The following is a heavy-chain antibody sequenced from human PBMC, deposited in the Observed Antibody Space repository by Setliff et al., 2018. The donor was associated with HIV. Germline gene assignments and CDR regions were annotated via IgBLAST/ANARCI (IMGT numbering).Heavy chain of an antibody. CDR3: ARGLWRGYTNYYHMDV. D-gene: IGHD3-3*01. V-gene: IGHV1-69*13. Sequence: GASVKVSCKASGGTFSNYAISWVRQAPGQGLEWMGGIIPIFGTANYAQKFQGRVTIIADESTSTAYMELSSLRSEDTAVYYCARGLWRGYTNYYHMDVWGRGTTVTVSS. CDR2: IIPIFGTA. J-gene: IGHJ6*03. CDR1: GGTFSNYA.